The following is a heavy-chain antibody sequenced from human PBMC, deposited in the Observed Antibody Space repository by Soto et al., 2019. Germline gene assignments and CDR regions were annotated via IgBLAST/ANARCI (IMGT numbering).Heavy chain of an antibody. CDR2: IYYSGST. J-gene: IGHJ3*02. Sequence: QLQLQESGPGLVKPSETLSLTCTVSGGSISSSSYYWGWIRQPPGKGLEWIGSIYYSGSTYYNPSRNSRVTISVDTSKSQFSLKLSSVTAADTAVYYCARRQGSCWLDAFDIWGQGTMVTVSS. CDR3: ARRQGSCWLDAFDI. CDR1: GGSISSSSYY. V-gene: IGHV4-39*01. D-gene: IGHD6-19*01.